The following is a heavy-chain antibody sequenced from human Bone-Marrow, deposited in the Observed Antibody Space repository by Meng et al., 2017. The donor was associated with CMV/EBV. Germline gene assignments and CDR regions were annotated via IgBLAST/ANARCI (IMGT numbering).Heavy chain of an antibody. CDR1: GGSLSGYY. Sequence: VYGGSLSGYYWSWIRQPPGKGLEWIGEINHSGSTNYNPSLKSRVTISVDTSKNQFSLKLSSVTAADTAVYYCARDHQMATIGTPFDYWGQGTLVTVSS. J-gene: IGHJ4*02. V-gene: IGHV4-34*01. CDR2: INHSGST. D-gene: IGHD5-24*01. CDR3: ARDHQMATIGTPFDY.